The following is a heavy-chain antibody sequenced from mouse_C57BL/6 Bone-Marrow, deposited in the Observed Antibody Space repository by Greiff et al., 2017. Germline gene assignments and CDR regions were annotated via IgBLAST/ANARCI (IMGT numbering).Heavy chain of an antibody. Sequence: QVQLQQSGPELVKPGASVKLSCKASGYTFTSYDINWVKQRPGQGLEWIGWIYPRDGSTKYNAKFKGKATLTVDTSSSTAYMELHSLTSADSAVYLCARLVFEGSGGDWDFDVWGAGATVTVSS. J-gene: IGHJ1*01. CDR2: IYPRDGST. CDR1: GYTFTSYD. V-gene: IGHV1-85*01. D-gene: IGHD1-1*01. CDR3: ARLVFEGSGGDWDFDV.